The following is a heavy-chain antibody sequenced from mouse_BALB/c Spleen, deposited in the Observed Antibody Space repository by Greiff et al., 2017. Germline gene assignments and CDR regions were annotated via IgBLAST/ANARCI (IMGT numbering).Heavy chain of an antibody. V-gene: IGHV1-63*02. CDR1: GYTFTNYW. J-gene: IGHJ2*01. D-gene: IGHD1-2*01. CDR3: AREATATGFDY. Sequence: VKLLESGAELVRPGTSVKISCKASGYTFTNYWLGWVKQRPGHGLEWTGDIYPGGGYTNYNEKFKGKATLTADTSSSTAYMQLSSLTSEDSAVYFCAREATATGFDYWGQGTTLTVSS. CDR2: IYPGGGYT.